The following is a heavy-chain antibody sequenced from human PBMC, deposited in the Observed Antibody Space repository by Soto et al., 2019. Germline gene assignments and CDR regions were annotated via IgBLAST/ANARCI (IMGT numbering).Heavy chain of an antibody. D-gene: IGHD4-17*01. CDR1: GGSISSYY. Sequence: QVQLQESGPGLVKPSETLSLTCTVSGGSISSYYWSWIRQPPGKGLEWIGCIYYSGSTNYNPSLKSRVTSSVDTSKNQFALKLSSVTAADTAVYYCARRYGASFDYWGQGTLVTVSS. CDR2: IYYSGST. CDR3: ARRYGASFDY. V-gene: IGHV4-59*01. J-gene: IGHJ4*02.